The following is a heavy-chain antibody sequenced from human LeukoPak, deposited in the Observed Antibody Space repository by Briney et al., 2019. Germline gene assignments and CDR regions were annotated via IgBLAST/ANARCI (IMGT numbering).Heavy chain of an antibody. V-gene: IGHV3-11*04. Sequence: PSETLSLTCTVSGGSSSSNYWSWIRQPPGKGLEWVTYISSSGSTIYHADSVKGRFTISRDNAKNSLYLQMNSLRAEDTAVYYCARGDYTNWINAFDIWGQGTMVTVSS. J-gene: IGHJ3*02. CDR2: ISSSGSTI. CDR3: ARGDYTNWINAFDI. D-gene: IGHD1-1*01. CDR1: GGSSSSNY.